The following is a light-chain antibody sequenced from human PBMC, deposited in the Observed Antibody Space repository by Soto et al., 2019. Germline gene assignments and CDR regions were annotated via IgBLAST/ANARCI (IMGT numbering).Light chain of an antibody. CDR2: GSS. V-gene: IGKV3-20*01. Sequence: EIVLTQSPGTVSLSPGERATLSCRASQSVNNNYLSWYQHRPGQAPRLLIYGSSYRATGIPDRFSGSGSGTDFTLTISRLEPADFAVYYCHQYGSSPPINFVCGTKVDSK. J-gene: IGKJ4*01. CDR1: QSVNNNY. CDR3: HQYGSSPPIN.